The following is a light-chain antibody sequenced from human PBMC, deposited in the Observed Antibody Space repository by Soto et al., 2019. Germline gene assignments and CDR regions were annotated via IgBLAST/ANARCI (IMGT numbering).Light chain of an antibody. J-gene: IGKJ1*01. CDR1: QSISSW. CDR3: QQYNSYPWT. Sequence: DIQMTQSPSTLSASVGDRVTITCRASQSISSWLAWYQQKPGKAPKLLIYKASSVESGVPSRFSGSGSGTEFTLTISSLQPDDFAMYYCQQYNSYPWTFGQGTKVEIK. V-gene: IGKV1-5*03. CDR2: KAS.